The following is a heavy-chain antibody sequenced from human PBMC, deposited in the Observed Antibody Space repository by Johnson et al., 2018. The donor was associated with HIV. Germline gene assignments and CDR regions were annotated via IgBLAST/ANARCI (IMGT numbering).Heavy chain of an antibody. V-gene: IGHV3-33*03. D-gene: IGHD6-13*01. Sequence: QMLLVESGGGVVQPGRSLRLSCAASGFTFSSSGMHWVRQAPGKGLEWVAVIWYDGSNKYYVDSVKGRFTLSRDNAKNSLYLQMNSLRAEDTAVYYCASSSSSWTSDPDDAFDIWGQGTMVTVSS. CDR3: ASSSSSWTSDPDDAFDI. CDR1: GFTFSSSG. J-gene: IGHJ3*02. CDR2: IWYDGSNK.